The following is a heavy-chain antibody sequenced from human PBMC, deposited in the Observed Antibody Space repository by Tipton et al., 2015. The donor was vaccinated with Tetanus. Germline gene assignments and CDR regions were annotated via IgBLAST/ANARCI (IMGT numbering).Heavy chain of an antibody. CDR2: IYYSGST. J-gene: IGHJ4*02. D-gene: IGHD1-26*01. V-gene: IGHV4-31*03. CDR1: GGSISSGGYY. CDR3: ARDQARGARGWNYFDY. Sequence: TLSLTCTVSGGSISSGGYYRSRVRQHPGKGLEWIGDIYYSGSTYYNPSLKSRVTISVDTSKNQFSLKLKSVTAADTAVYYCARDQARGARGWNYFDYWGQGTLVTVSS.